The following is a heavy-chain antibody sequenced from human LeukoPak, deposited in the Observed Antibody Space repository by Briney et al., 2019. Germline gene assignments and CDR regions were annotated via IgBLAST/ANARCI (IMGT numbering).Heavy chain of an antibody. D-gene: IGHD3-10*01. V-gene: IGHV3-72*01. CDR1: GFTFSDHY. CDR2: TRNKANRYTT. J-gene: IGHJ4*02. Sequence: GGSLRLSCAASGFTFSDHYMDWVRQAPGKGLEWVGRTRNKANRYTTECAASVKGRFTISRDGSKNSLYLQMNSLKTEDTAVYYCARVGVISGSYYFDYWGQGTLVTVSS. CDR3: ARVGVISGSYYFDY.